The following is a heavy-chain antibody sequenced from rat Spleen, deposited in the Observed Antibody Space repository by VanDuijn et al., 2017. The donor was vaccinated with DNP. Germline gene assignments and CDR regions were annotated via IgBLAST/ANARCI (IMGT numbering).Heavy chain of an antibody. J-gene: IGHJ2*01. CDR2: IPSSGDTT. D-gene: IGHD1-6*01. CDR3: ARHVLPLRIWDY. Sequence: EVRLVESGGDLVQPGRSLKLSCVASRFTFNNFWMTWFRQVPRKGLEWVASIPSSGDTTYYPDSVKGRFTISRDNAKSTLYLQMNSLRSEDMATYYCARHVLPLRIWDYWGQGVMVTVSS. V-gene: IGHV5-31*01. CDR1: RFTFNNFW.